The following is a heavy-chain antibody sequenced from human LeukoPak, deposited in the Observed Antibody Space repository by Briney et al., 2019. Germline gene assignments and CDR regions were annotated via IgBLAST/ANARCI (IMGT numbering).Heavy chain of an antibody. CDR1: GFTFNTYE. Sequence: AGGSLRLSCAASGFTFNTYEMNWVRQAPGKGLEWVSSISSRAASIYYADSVKGRFTISRDNAKNSLYLQMNSLRADDTAVYYCAREDASSSDYWGQGTLVTVSS. J-gene: IGHJ4*02. CDR2: ISSRAASI. D-gene: IGHD6-13*01. V-gene: IGHV3-48*03. CDR3: AREDASSSDY.